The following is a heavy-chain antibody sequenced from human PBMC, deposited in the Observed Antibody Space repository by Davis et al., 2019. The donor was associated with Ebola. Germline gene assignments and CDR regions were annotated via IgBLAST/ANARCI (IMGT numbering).Heavy chain of an antibody. CDR3: ARDLYYYGSGSPPGY. CDR2: IIPIFGTA. CDR1: GGTFSSYA. D-gene: IGHD3-10*01. V-gene: IGHV1-69*13. J-gene: IGHJ4*02. Sequence: SVKVSCKASGGTFSSYAISWVRQAPGQGLEWMGGIIPIFGTANYAQKFQGRVTITADESTSTAYMELSSLRSEDTAVYYCARDLYYYGSGSPPGYWGQGTLVTVSS.